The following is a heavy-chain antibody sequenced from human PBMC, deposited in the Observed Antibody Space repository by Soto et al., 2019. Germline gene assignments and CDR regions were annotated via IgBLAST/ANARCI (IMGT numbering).Heavy chain of an antibody. CDR2: TSYDGSNK. Sequence: QVQLVESGGGLAQPGRSLRLSCAASGYVFNHYGLHWVRQAPGKVLEWLTLTSYDGSNKQYAVSVKGRFTISRDDSKNPVYLQTNRLSVDDTAVYYSARWRGSGSSGYYIDHWGEGTVVTVSS. CDR3: ARWRGSGSSGYYIDH. J-gene: IGHJ4*02. V-gene: IGHV3-33*01. D-gene: IGHD3-10*01. CDR1: GYVFNHYG.